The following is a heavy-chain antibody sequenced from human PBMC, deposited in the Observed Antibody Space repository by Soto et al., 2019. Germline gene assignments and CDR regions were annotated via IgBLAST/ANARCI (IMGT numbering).Heavy chain of an antibody. V-gene: IGHV4-59*08. CDR2: IYYSGST. D-gene: IGHD2-15*01. Sequence: SQTLSLSYTVSGGSISSYDWSWIRQPPGKGLEWIGYIYYSGSTNYNPSLKSRVTISVDTSKNQFSLKLSSVTAADTAVYYCARHTPAISISDHWGQGTLVTVSS. CDR3: ARHTPAISISDH. CDR1: GGSISSYD. J-gene: IGHJ4*02.